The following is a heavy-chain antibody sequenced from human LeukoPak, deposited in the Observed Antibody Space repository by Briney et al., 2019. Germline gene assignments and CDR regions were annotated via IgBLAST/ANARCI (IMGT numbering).Heavy chain of an antibody. CDR3: ARTPTPYCGGDCYDFDY. Sequence: PGRPLRLSCAASGFTFSFYGMHWVRQAPGKGLEWVAVVWYDGSKKYYADSVKGRFTISRDNAKNSLYLQMNSLRAEDTAVYYCARTPTPYCGGDCYDFDYWGQGTLVTVSS. CDR2: VWYDGSKK. CDR1: GFTFSFYG. J-gene: IGHJ4*02. D-gene: IGHD2-21*02. V-gene: IGHV3-33*01.